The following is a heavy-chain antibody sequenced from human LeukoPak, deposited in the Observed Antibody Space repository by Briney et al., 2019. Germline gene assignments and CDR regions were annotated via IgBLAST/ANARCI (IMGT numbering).Heavy chain of an antibody. J-gene: IGHJ4*02. CDR2: INAGNGNT. CDR3: ARGDQLLNYFDY. Sequence: ASVKVSCKASGYTFTSYAMHWVRQAPGQRLEWMGWINAGNGNTKYSQKFQGRVTITRDTSASTAYMELSSLRSEDTAVYYCARGDQLLNYFDYWGQGTLVTVSS. CDR1: GYTFTSYA. V-gene: IGHV1-3*01. D-gene: IGHD2-2*01.